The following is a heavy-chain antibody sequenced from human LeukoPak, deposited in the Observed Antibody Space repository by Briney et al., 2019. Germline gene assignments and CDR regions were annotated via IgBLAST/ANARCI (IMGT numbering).Heavy chain of an antibody. V-gene: IGHV4-59*01. CDR3: ARGGYYGSGNDFRFDP. J-gene: IGHJ5*02. CDR2: IYYTGST. Sequence: SETLSLTCTVSGGSISSYYWSWIRQPPGKGLEWIGYIYYTGSTNYNPSLKSRVTISVETSKNQFSLKLKSVTAADTAVYYCARGGYYGSGNDFRFDPWGQGTLGTVSS. CDR1: GGSISSYY. D-gene: IGHD3-10*01.